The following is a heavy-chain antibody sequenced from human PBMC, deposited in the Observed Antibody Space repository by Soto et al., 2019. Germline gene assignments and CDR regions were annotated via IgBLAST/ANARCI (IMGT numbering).Heavy chain of an antibody. Sequence: ASVKVSCKASGYTFTSYGISWVRQAPGQGLEWMGWISAYNGNTNYAQKLQGRVTMTTDTSTSTAYMELTDLTSDDTGVYFCARAVMLTALSDFDHWGQGTLVTVSS. J-gene: IGHJ4*02. CDR2: ISAYNGNT. CDR3: ARAVMLTALSDFDH. V-gene: IGHV1-18*01. CDR1: GYTFTSYG. D-gene: IGHD2-21*02.